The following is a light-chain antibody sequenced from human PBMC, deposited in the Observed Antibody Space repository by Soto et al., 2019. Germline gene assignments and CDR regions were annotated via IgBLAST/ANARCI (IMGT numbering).Light chain of an antibody. J-gene: IGLJ1*01. CDR2: DVS. CDR1: SSDVGGYNY. Sequence: QSALTQPASVSGSPGQSITISCTGTSSDVGGYNYVSWYQQQPGKAPKFMIYDVSNRPSGVSNRFSDSKSRNTASLTISGLQAEDEADYYCCSYTTSNTRQIVFGTGSKVTVL. CDR3: CSYTTSNTRQIV. V-gene: IGLV2-14*01.